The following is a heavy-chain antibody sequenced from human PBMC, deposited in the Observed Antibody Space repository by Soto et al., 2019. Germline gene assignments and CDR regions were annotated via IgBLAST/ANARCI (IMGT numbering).Heavy chain of an antibody. CDR1: GYSFTSYW. D-gene: IGHD2-2*01. V-gene: IGHV5-10-1*01. CDR3: ARIYCSSTSCYRMPFDY. J-gene: IGHJ4*02. Sequence: GESLQISCKGSGYSFTSYWISWVRQMPGKGLEWMGRIDPSDSYTNYSPSFQGHVTISADKSISTAYLQWSSLKASDTAMYYCARIYCSSTSCYRMPFDYWGQGTLVTVSS. CDR2: IDPSDSYT.